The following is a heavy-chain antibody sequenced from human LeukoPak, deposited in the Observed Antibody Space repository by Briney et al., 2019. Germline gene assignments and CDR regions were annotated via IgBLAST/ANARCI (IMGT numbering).Heavy chain of an antibody. CDR3: VRWAGRLISSSWSDY. V-gene: IGHV1-8*01. CDR1: GYTFTSYD. D-gene: IGHD6-13*01. J-gene: IGHJ4*02. CDR2: MNPNSGNT. Sequence: ASVKVSCKASGYTFTSYDINWVRQATGQGLEWLGWMNPNSGNTGYAQKFQGRVTTTSDTSIDTAYMELSSLRSDDTAVYYCVRWAGRLISSSWSDYWGQGTLATVSS.